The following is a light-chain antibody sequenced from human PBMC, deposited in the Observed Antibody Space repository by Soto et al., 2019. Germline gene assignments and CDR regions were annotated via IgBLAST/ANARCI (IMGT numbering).Light chain of an antibody. CDR1: SSDVGAFNY. CDR2: DVT. CDR3: SEYTTLNTEV. V-gene: IGLV2-14*03. Sequence: QSALTQPASVSGSPGQSITISCIGTSSDVGAFNYVSWYQHHPGKAPKLIIYDVTDRPSGVSTRFSASKSGNTASLTISGLQADDDDDYSTSEYTTLNTEVVGTGTKLHVL. J-gene: IGLJ1*01.